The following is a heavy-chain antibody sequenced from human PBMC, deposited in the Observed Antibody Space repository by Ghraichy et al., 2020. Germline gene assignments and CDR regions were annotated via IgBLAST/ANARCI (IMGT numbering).Heavy chain of an antibody. Sequence: GESLSISCAASGFTFRSYAMSWVRQAPGKGLEWVSAISGSGDSTYYADSVKGRFTISRDNSKNTLYLQMNSLRAEDTAVYYCAKSSSGYYLDYFDYWGQGTLVTVSS. V-gene: IGHV3-23*01. CDR3: AKSSSGYYLDYFDY. CDR1: GFTFRSYA. CDR2: ISGSGDST. D-gene: IGHD3-22*01. J-gene: IGHJ4*02.